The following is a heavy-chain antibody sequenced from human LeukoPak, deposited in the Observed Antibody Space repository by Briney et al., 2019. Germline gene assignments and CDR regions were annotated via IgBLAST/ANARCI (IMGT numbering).Heavy chain of an antibody. CDR1: GGSISSYY. CDR2: IHYSGST. J-gene: IGHJ3*02. CDR3: ARSLRTMVRGVIKSVAFDI. V-gene: IGHV4-59*08. D-gene: IGHD3-10*01. Sequence: SETLSLTCTVSGGSISSYYWSWIRQPPGKGLEWIGYIHYSGSTNYNPSLKSRVTISVDTSKNQFSLKLSSVTAADTAVYYCARSLRTMVRGVIKSVAFDIWGQGTMVTVSS.